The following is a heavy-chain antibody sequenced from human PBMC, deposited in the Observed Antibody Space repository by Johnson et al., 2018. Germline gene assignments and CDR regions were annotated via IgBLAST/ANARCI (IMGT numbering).Heavy chain of an antibody. CDR2: INSNSAYI. D-gene: IGHD5-24*01. V-gene: IGHV3-21*01. J-gene: IGHJ1*01. CDR3: ARDCEEMATITRYFQH. Sequence: VQLVESGGGLVKPGGSLRLSCAASGFTFSRYTLNWVRQAPGKGLEWVSSINSNSAYIYYADSVKGRFTISRDNAKNSLYLQMNSRRAEDTAVYYCARDCEEMATITRYFQHWGQGTLVTVSS. CDR1: GFTFSRYT.